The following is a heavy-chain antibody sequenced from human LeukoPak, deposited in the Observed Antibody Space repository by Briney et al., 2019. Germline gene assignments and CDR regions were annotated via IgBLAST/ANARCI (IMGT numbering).Heavy chain of an antibody. D-gene: IGHD6-13*01. CDR3: ATDRRPLKGIAAAGPYYMDV. CDR1: GYTLTELS. CDR2: FDPEDGET. J-gene: IGHJ6*03. V-gene: IGHV1-24*01. Sequence: ASVKVSCKVSGYTLTELSMHWVRQAPGKGLEWMGGFDPEDGETIYAQKFQGRVTMTEDTSTDTAYMELSSLRSEYTAVYYCATDRRPLKGIAAAGPYYMDVWGKGTTVTVSS.